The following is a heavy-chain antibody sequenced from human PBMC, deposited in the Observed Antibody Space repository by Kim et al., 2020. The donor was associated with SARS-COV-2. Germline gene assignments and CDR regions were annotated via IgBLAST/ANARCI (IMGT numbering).Heavy chain of an antibody. Sequence: SETLSLTCTVSGGSISSYYWSWIRQPPGKGLEWIGYIYYSGSTNYNPSLKSRVTISVDTSKNQFSLKLSSVTAADTAVYYCARQKQQLVTPFDYWGQGTLVTVSS. D-gene: IGHD6-13*01. CDR1: GGSISSYY. CDR3: ARQKQQLVTPFDY. J-gene: IGHJ4*02. CDR2: IYYSGST. V-gene: IGHV4-59*13.